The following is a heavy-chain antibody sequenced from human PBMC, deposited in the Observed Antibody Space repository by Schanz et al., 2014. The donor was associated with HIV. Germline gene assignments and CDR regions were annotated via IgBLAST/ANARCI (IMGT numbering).Heavy chain of an antibody. CDR2: ISYDGSRK. D-gene: IGHD3-22*01. CDR3: ARDHSSGYYFDAFDI. V-gene: IGHV3-33*05. J-gene: IGHJ3*02. CDR1: GFSFSNYG. Sequence: QVQLVESGGGVVQPGGSLRLSCAASGFSFSNYGMHWVRQAPGKGLEWVAVISYDGSRKHFADSVKGRFTISRDNSKNTLFLQMISLRAEDTAVYYCARDHSSGYYFDAFDIWGQGTMVTVSS.